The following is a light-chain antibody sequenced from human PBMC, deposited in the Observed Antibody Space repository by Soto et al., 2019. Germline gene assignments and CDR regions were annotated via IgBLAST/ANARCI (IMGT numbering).Light chain of an antibody. V-gene: IGLV2-14*03. CDR2: DVG. CDR3: SSYTSSSTRVI. CDR1: SSDVGGYNY. J-gene: IGLJ2*01. Sequence: QSVLTQPASVSGSPGQSITISCTGTSSDVGGYNYVSWYQQHPGKAPKLMIYDVGNRPSGVSNRFSGSKSGNTASLTISGLQAEDEADYYCSSYTSSSTRVIFGGGTKVTVL.